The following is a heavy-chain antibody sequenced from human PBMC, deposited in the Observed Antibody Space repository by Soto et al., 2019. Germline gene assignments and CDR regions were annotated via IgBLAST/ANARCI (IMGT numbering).Heavy chain of an antibody. CDR1: GFVFSTYG. CDR2: ISYDGSEK. J-gene: IGHJ4*02. CDR3: AKTPIVVMVYGPFDY. V-gene: IGHV3-30*18. Sequence: GSLRLSCAASGFVFSTYGMHWVRQAPGKGLEWVAVISYDGSEKYYADSVKGRFTISRDNSKNTLYLQMNSLRPEDTAVYYCAKTPIVVMVYGPFDYWGQGTQVTVSS. D-gene: IGHD2-8*01.